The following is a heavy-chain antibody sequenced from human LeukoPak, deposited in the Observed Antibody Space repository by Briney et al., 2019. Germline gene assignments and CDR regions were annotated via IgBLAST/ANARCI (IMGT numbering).Heavy chain of an antibody. CDR3: AGDGRRNLWFGRGLLHWFDP. D-gene: IGHD3-10*01. Sequence: SQTLSLTCTVSGTSISRSGYYWSWIRQHPGKGLECIGFTYYSGSTYYNPSLKSRVTISVDTSKNQFSLKLSSVTAADTAVYYCAGDGRRNLWFGRGLLHWFDPWGQGTLVTVSS. V-gene: IGHV4-30-4*08. CDR1: GTSISRSGYY. CDR2: TYYSGST. J-gene: IGHJ5*02.